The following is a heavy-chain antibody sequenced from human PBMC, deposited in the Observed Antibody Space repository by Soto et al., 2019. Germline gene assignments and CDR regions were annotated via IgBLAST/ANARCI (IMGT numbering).Heavy chain of an antibody. D-gene: IGHD2-15*01. Sequence: SETLSLTCTVSGGSISSYYWSWIRQPPGKGLEWIGYIYYSGSTNYNPSLKSRVTISVDTSKNQFSLKLSSVTAADTAVYYCARGVRDCSGGSCYRQYYDYWGQGTLVTVSS. V-gene: IGHV4-59*01. J-gene: IGHJ4*02. CDR2: IYYSGST. CDR1: GGSISSYY. CDR3: ARGVRDCSGGSCYRQYYDY.